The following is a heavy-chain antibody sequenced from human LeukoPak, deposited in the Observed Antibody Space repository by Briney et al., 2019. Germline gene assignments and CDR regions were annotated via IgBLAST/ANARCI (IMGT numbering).Heavy chain of an antibody. Sequence: SQTPSLTCTVFGGSISSGDYYWSWIRQPPGKGLEWIGYIYYSGSTYYNPSLKSRVTISVDTSKNQFSLKLSSVTAADTAVYYCARGGFPGSSKSYWGQGTLVTVSS. CDR2: IYYSGST. CDR1: GGSISSGDYY. V-gene: IGHV4-30-4*01. CDR3: ARGGFPGSSKSY. D-gene: IGHD6-13*01. J-gene: IGHJ4*02.